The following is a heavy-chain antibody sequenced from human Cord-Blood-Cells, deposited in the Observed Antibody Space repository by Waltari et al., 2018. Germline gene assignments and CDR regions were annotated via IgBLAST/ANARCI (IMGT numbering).Heavy chain of an antibody. J-gene: IGHJ3*02. V-gene: IGHV4-34*01. D-gene: IGHD2-2*01. CDR2: INHSGRT. Sequence: QVQLQQWGAGLLKPSETLSLTCAVYGGSFSGYTWSGIRQPPGKGLEWIGEINHSGRTNYNPSLKSRVTISVDTSKNQFSLKLSSVTAADTAVYYCAMVPAAKVDAFDIWGQGTMVTVSS. CDR3: AMVPAAKVDAFDI. CDR1: GGSFSGYT.